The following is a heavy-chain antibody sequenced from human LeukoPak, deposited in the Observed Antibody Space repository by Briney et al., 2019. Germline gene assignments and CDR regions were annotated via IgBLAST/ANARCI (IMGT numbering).Heavy chain of an antibody. CDR1: GFTFSSYA. Sequence: AGGSLRLSCAASGFTFSSYAISWVRQAPGEGLEWVSAISGSGGSTYYADSVKGRLTISRDNSKNTLYLQMNSLRAEDTAVYYCAKDGTTDPTDAFDIWGQGTMVTVSS. CDR3: AKDGTTDPTDAFDI. D-gene: IGHD4-17*01. CDR2: ISGSGGST. V-gene: IGHV3-23*01. J-gene: IGHJ3*02.